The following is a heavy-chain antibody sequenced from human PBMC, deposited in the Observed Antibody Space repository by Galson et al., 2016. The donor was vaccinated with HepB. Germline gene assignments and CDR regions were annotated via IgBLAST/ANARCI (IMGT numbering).Heavy chain of an antibody. J-gene: IGHJ6*02. Sequence: SETLSLTCTVSGASISGYYLSWIRQPPGKGLAWLGYIYYSGRTNYNPSLKSRVTISVDTSKNQFSLKLSSVTAADTAAYYCARDDSGGWYGFHYGMDIWGQGTTVTVSS. CDR2: IYYSGRT. CDR3: ARDDSGGWYGFHYGMDI. D-gene: IGHD6-19*01. V-gene: IGHV4-59*01. CDR1: GASISGYY.